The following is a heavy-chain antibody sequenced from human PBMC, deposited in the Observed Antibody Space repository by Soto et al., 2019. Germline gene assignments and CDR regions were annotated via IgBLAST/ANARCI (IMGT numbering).Heavy chain of an antibody. CDR3: ATPGGGYCGYDRGLDV. J-gene: IGHJ6*02. D-gene: IGHD5-12*01. CDR1: GFTFSSYA. V-gene: IGHV3-23*01. Sequence: EVQLLESGGGLVQPGGSLRLSCTASGFTFSSYAMSWVRQAPGKGLEWVSAISGSGSTTYYADSVEGRFTISRDNSKNTLYLQMSSVRVEDTAVYYCATPGGGYCGYDRGLDVWGQGTTVTVSS. CDR2: ISGSGSTT.